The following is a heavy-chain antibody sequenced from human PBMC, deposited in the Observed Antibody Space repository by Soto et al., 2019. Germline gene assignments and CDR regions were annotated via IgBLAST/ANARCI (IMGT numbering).Heavy chain of an antibody. Sequence: QVQLVESGGGVVQPGRSLRLSCAASGLTFSSYGMHWVRQAPGKGLEWVTIISYDGSNKYYADSVKGRFTISRDNSKNTLYLQMNSLRAEYTAVYYCAKDLGYDYIWGSNFYYMDVWGKGTTVTVSS. D-gene: IGHD3-16*01. V-gene: IGHV3-30*18. CDR3: AKDLGYDYIWGSNFYYMDV. CDR2: ISYDGSNK. CDR1: GLTFSSYG. J-gene: IGHJ6*03.